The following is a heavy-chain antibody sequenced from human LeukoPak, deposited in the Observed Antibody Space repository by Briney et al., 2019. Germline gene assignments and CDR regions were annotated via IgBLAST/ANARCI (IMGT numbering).Heavy chain of an antibody. CDR3: ASSNLNGDYDNFY. CDR1: GGSISSGGYS. Sequence: SETLSLTCAVSGGSISSGGYSWSWIRQPPGKGLEWIGYIYHSGSTYYNPSLKSRVTISVDTSKNQFSLKLSSVTAADTAVYYCASSNLNGDYDNFYWGQGTLVTVS. V-gene: IGHV4-30-2*01. CDR2: IYHSGST. J-gene: IGHJ4*02. D-gene: IGHD4-17*01.